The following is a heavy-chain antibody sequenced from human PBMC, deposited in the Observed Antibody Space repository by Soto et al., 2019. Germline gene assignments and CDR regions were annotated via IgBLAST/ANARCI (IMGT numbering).Heavy chain of an antibody. CDR1: GGSFSGYY. D-gene: IGHD5-18*01. CDR2: INHSGST. Sequence: QVQLQQWGAGLLKPSETLSLTCAVYGGSFSGYYWSWIRQPPGKGLEWIGEINHSGSTNYNPSLKSRVTISVDTSQNQFSLKLSSVTAADTAVYYCARGSAMVRYYYYGMDVWGQGTTVTVSS. J-gene: IGHJ6*02. V-gene: IGHV4-34*01. CDR3: ARGSAMVRYYYYGMDV.